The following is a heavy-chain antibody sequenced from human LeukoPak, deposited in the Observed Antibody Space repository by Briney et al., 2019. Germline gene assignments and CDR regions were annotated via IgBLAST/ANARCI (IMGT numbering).Heavy chain of an antibody. CDR3: ARGLGVLRLKYFDY. V-gene: IGHV4-34*01. J-gene: IGHJ4*02. D-gene: IGHD5-12*01. Sequence: SETLSLTCAVYGGSFSGYYWSWIRQPPGEGLEWIGEINHSGSTNYNPSLKSRVTISVDTSKNQFSLKLSSVTAADTAVYYCARGLGVLRLKYFDYWGQGTLVTVSS. CDR2: INHSGST. CDR1: GGSFSGYY.